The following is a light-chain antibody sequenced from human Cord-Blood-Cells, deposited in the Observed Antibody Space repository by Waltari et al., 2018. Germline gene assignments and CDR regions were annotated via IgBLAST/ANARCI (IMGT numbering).Light chain of an antibody. V-gene: IGKV1-39*01. CDR3: QQSYSTPRT. J-gene: IGKJ1*01. Sequence: DIQMTQSPSSLSASVGDRVTITCRASQSISSYLNWYQQKPGKAPKLLIYAASSLQSGVPSSFSGSGSRTDFTLIISSLQPEDFATYYCQQSYSTPRTFDQGTKVEIK. CDR2: AAS. CDR1: QSISSY.